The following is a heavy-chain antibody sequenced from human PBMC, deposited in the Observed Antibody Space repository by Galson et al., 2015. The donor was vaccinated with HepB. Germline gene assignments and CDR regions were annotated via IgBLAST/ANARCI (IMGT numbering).Heavy chain of an antibody. CDR1: GGTFSSYT. Sequence: SVKVSCKASGGTFSSYTISWVRQAPGQGLGWMGRIIPILGIANYAQKFQGRVTITADESTSTAYMELSSLRSEDTAVYYCARVRSYDFWSGPPPDNWFDPWGQGTLVTVSS. V-gene: IGHV1-69*02. CDR2: IIPILGIA. D-gene: IGHD3-3*01. CDR3: ARVRSYDFWSGPPPDNWFDP. J-gene: IGHJ5*02.